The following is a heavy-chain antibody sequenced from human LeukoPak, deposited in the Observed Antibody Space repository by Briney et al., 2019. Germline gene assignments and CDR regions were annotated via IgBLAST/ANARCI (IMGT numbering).Heavy chain of an antibody. V-gene: IGHV3-21*01. CDR1: GFTFSNYS. J-gene: IGHJ4*02. Sequence: GGSLRLSCAASGFTFSNYSMNWVRQAPGKGLEWVSSISSNSKYIYYADSVKGRFTISRDNAKNSLYLQMNSLRAEDTAVYYCARGTPAEYWGQGTLVTVSS. CDR3: ARGTPAEY. D-gene: IGHD1-14*01. CDR2: ISSNSKYI.